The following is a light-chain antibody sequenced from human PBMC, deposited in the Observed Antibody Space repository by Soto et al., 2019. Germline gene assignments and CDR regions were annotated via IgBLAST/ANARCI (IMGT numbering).Light chain of an antibody. CDR1: QSVLYNSNNKNY. Sequence: DIVMTQSPDSLAVSLGERATINCKSSQSVLYNSNNKNYLAWYQQKPGQPPKLLIYWASTRESGVPDRFSGSGSGTDFTLTISSLQAEDVAVYSCQQYYSAPPTVGQGTKVDIK. J-gene: IGKJ1*01. CDR2: WAS. V-gene: IGKV4-1*01. CDR3: QQYYSAPPT.